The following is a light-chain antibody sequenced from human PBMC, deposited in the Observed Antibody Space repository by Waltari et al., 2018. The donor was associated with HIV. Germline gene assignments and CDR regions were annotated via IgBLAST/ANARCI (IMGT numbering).Light chain of an antibody. Sequence: SYELTQPPSVPVSPGQTARTTCSGDALPKHYAYWYQQKPGQAPILVIYKDIERPSGIPERFSGSSSGTTVTLTISGVQAEDEADYYCQSADSSDTFVFGSGTKVTVL. CDR3: QSADSSDTFV. V-gene: IGLV3-25*03. J-gene: IGLJ1*01. CDR1: ALPKHY. CDR2: KDI.